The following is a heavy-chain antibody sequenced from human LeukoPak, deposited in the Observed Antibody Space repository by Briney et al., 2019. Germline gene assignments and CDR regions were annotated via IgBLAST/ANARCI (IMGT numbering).Heavy chain of an antibody. CDR2: ISGYNGNT. Sequence: ASVKVSCKASGYTFTTYNINWVRQAPGQGLEWMGWISGYNGNTNYAQKLQGRVTMTTDTSTSTAYMELRSLKSDDTAVYYCARDGVGGYSSRAGFFDYWGQGTLVTVSS. V-gene: IGHV1-18*01. D-gene: IGHD6-13*01. J-gene: IGHJ4*02. CDR1: GYTFTTYN. CDR3: ARDGVGGYSSRAGFFDY.